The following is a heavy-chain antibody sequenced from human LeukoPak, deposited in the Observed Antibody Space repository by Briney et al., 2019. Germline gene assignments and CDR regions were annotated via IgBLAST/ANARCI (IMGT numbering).Heavy chain of an antibody. CDR1: GFTLSDAW. Sequence: GGSLRLSCAASGFTLSDAWMSWVRQAPGKGLEWVGRIKSKTDRGTTDYAAPVKGRFTISRDDSKNTLYLQMNSLKTEDTAVYYCTTEWELGREVYWGQGTLVTVSS. CDR3: TTEWELGREVY. CDR2: IKSKTDRGTT. J-gene: IGHJ4*02. V-gene: IGHV3-15*01. D-gene: IGHD1-26*01.